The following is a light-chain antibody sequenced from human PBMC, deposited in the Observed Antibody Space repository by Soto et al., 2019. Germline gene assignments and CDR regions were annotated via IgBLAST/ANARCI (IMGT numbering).Light chain of an antibody. J-gene: IGKJ2*01. V-gene: IGKV3-11*01. CDR3: QQRIWPRIT. CDR1: QTVSRH. Sequence: EIVLTQSPATLSLSPGERATLSCRASQTVSRHLAWYQQRPGQAHRLLIYDIYYRDSGIPGRFSGSVSGTDFTLTISSLEPEDSAVYYCQQRIWPRITFGQGTKLEI. CDR2: DIY.